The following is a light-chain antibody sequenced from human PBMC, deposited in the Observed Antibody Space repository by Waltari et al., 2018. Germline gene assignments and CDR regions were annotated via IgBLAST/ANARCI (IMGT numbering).Light chain of an antibody. Sequence: SYELTQPPSVSVSPGQTATITCSGDLLTKKFTYWFQQKSGQAPVMVIYEDTKRLSAIPGRFSGSSSGKTAGLTITGAQVEDEADYYCYSTDIFRSERGVFGGGTKLLVL. CDR1: LLTKKF. CDR3: YSTDIFRSERGV. CDR2: EDT. V-gene: IGLV3-10*01. J-gene: IGLJ2*01.